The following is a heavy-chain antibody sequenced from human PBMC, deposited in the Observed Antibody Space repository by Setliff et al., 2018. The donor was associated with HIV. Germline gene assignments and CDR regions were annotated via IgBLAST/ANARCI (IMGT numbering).Heavy chain of an antibody. CDR2: IYHSGST. CDR3: ARGTAPRRGTNYGGNYPLDY. D-gene: IGHD4-17*01. Sequence: LSLTCTVSGGSISSSSYYWGWIRQPPGKGLEWLGSIYHSGSTYYNPSLKSRVTISIDTSKNQFSLKLSSVTAADTAVYFCARGTAPRRGTNYGGNYPLDYWGQGTRVTVSS. J-gene: IGHJ4*02. V-gene: IGHV4-39*07. CDR1: GGSISSSSYY.